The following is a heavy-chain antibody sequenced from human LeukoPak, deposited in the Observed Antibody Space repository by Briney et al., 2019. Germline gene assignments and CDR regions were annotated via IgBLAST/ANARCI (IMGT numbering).Heavy chain of an antibody. V-gene: IGHV3-48*03. CDR1: GFTFSSYE. Sequence: GGSLRLSCAASGFTFSSYEMNWVCQAPGKGLEWVSYISGSGSTMYYADSVEGRFTISRDNAKNSLYLQMNSLRAEDTAVYYCARVERQWGADYFDYWGQGTLVTVSS. D-gene: IGHD1-26*01. CDR2: ISGSGSTM. CDR3: ARVERQWGADYFDY. J-gene: IGHJ4*02.